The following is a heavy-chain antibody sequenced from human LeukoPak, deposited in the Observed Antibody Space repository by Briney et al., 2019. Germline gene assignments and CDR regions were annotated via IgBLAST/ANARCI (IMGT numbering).Heavy chain of an antibody. CDR3: AVMVRGVHQAFDY. CDR1: GYTFTGYY. J-gene: IGHJ4*02. D-gene: IGHD3-10*01. V-gene: IGHV1-2*02. Sequence: ASVKVSCKASGYTFTGYYMHWVRQAPGHGLEWMGWINPNSGGTNYARKFQGRVTMTRDTSISTAYMELSRLRSDDTAVYYCAVMVRGVHQAFDYWGQGTLVTVSS. CDR2: INPNSGGT.